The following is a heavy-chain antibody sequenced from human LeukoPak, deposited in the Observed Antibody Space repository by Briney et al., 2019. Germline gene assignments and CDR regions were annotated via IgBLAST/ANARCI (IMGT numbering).Heavy chain of an antibody. V-gene: IGHV3-15*01. CDR3: TTERYHYDFWSGYYQPDCSGGSCYNPPWS. Sequence: PGGSLRLSCAASGFTFSNAWMSWVRQAPGKGLEWVGRIKSKTDGGTTDYAAPVKGRFTISRDDSKNTLYLQMNSLKTEDTAAYYCTTERYHYDFWSGYYQPDCSGGSCYNPPWSWGQGTLVTVSS. J-gene: IGHJ5*02. D-gene: IGHD3-3*01. CDR2: IKSKTDGGTT. CDR1: GFTFSNAW.